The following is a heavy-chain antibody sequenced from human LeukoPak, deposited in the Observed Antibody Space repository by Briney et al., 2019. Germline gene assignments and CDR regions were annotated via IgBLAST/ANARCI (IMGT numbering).Heavy chain of an antibody. CDR2: ISGSGGST. V-gene: IGHV3-23*01. CDR3: ANRDFYDNSGYYFYYFDY. Sequence: PGGSLRLSCAASGFTFSNYALSWVRQAPGEGLEWVSTISGSGGSTYYADSVKGRFTISRDNSKNTLYLQVNSLRAEDTAVYYCANRDFYDNSGYYFYYFDYWGQGTLVTVSS. CDR1: GFTFSNYA. D-gene: IGHD3-22*01. J-gene: IGHJ4*02.